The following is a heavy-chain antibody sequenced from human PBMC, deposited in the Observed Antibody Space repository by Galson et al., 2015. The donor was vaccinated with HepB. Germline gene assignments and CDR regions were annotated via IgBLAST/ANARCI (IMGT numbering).Heavy chain of an antibody. Sequence: SLRLSCAASGFTFSHAWMSWVRQAPGKGLEWVGRIKSKTDGGTKDYAAPVKGRFTISRDDSKNTVYLQMNSLKTEDTGVYFCVWILIYYGMDVWGQGTTVTVSS. CDR2: IKSKTDGGTK. CDR3: VWILIYYGMDV. J-gene: IGHJ6*02. D-gene: IGHD3-9*01. V-gene: IGHV3-15*01. CDR1: GFTFSHAW.